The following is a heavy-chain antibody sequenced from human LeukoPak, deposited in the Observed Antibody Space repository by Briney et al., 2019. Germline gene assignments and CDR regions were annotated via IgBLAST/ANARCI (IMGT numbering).Heavy chain of an antibody. J-gene: IGHJ4*02. D-gene: IGHD1-26*01. CDR1: GFTFSSYG. CDR2: IRYDGSNK. V-gene: IGHV3-30*02. CDR3: AREGWELRYFDY. Sequence: GGSLRLSCAASGFTFSSYGMHWVRQAPGKGLEWAAFIRYDGSNKYYADSVKGRFTISRDNSKNTLYLQMNSLRPEDTAWYYVAREGWELRYFDYWGQGTLVTVSS.